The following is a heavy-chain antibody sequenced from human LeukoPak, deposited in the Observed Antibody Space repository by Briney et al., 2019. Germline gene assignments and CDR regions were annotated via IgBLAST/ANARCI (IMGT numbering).Heavy chain of an antibody. CDR2: ISWNSGSI. Sequence: GRSLRLSCAASGFTFDDYAMHWVRQAPGKGLEWVSGISWNSGSIGYADSVKGRFTISRDNAKNSLYLQMNSLGAEDTALYYCAKDKPYYYGSGSRNYFDYWGQGTLVTVSS. CDR3: AKDKPYYYGSGSRNYFDY. D-gene: IGHD3-10*01. CDR1: GFTFDDYA. V-gene: IGHV3-9*01. J-gene: IGHJ4*02.